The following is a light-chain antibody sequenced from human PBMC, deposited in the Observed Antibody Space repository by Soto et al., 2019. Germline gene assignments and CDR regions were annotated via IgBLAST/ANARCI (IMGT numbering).Light chain of an antibody. Sequence: EIVLTQSPATLSLSPGERATLSCRASQSVSSYLAWYQQKPGQAPRLLSYDASNRATGIPARFSGSGSGTDFTLTISSLEPEDFAVYYCQQLSNWPPFTFGPGTKVDIK. CDR1: QSVSSY. CDR2: DAS. J-gene: IGKJ3*01. CDR3: QQLSNWPPFT. V-gene: IGKV3-11*01.